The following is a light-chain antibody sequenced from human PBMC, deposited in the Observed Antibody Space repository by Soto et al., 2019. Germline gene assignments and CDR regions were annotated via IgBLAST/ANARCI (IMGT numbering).Light chain of an antibody. CDR3: CSYAGSYTLV. J-gene: IGLJ2*01. CDR1: SSDVGGYNY. V-gene: IGLV2-11*01. Sequence: QSVLTQPRSVSGSPGQSVTISCTGTSSDVGGYNYVSRYQQHPGKAPKLMIYDVSKRPSGVPDRFSGSQSGNPASLTISGLQAGDEAGYYCCSYAGSYTLVFGGGTKLTVL. CDR2: DVS.